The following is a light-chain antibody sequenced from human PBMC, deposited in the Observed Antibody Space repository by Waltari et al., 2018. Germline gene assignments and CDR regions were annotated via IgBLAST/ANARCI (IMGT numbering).Light chain of an antibody. CDR1: VLSKKY. V-gene: IGLV3-27*01. Sequence: SYELTQPSSVSVSPGQTIRITCSGAVLSKKYARWFQQKPGQAPGLVIFKDNERPSGIPERFSGSSSGTTVTLTISGAQVEDEADYYCYSAADNNLVFGGGTKLTVL. CDR3: YSAADNNLV. CDR2: KDN. J-gene: IGLJ2*01.